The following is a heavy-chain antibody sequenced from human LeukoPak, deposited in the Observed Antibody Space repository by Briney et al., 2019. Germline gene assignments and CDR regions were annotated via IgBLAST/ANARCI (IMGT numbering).Heavy chain of an antibody. CDR2: INPNGGGT. D-gene: IGHD3-10*01. CDR3: AREARGYYGSGSYSSI. CDR1: GYTFTGYY. V-gene: IGHV1-2*02. Sequence: ASVKVSCKASGYTFTGYYMHWVRQAPGQGLEWMGWINPNGGGTNYAQKFQGRVTMTRDTSISTAYMELSRLRSDDTAVYYCAREARGYYGSGSYSSIWGQGTMVTVSS. J-gene: IGHJ3*02.